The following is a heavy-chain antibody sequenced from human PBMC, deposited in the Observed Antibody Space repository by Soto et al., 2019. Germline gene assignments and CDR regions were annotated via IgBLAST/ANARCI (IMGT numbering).Heavy chain of an antibody. CDR1: GGSISTYY. CDR3: ARSSGGSYTDFDY. CDR2: IHYSGST. J-gene: IGHJ4*02. Sequence: SETLSLPCTVAGGSISTYYWSWIRQPPGKGLEWIGYIHYSGSTNYNPSLKSRVTISVDTSKNQFSLKLSSVTAADTAVYYCARSSGGSYTDFDYWGQGTLVTVSS. D-gene: IGHD2-15*01. V-gene: IGHV4-59*01.